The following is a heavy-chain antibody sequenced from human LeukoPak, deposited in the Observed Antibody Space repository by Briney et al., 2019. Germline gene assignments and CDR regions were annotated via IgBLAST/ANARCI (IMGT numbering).Heavy chain of an antibody. V-gene: IGHV4-39*01. CDR3: ASRFWSGYHAY. Sequence: SETLSLTCTVSGGSISSSSYYWGWIRQPPGKGLEWIGSIYYSGSTYYDPSLKSRVTISVDTSKNQFSLKLSSVTAADTAVYYCASRFWSGYHAYWGQGTLVTVSS. J-gene: IGHJ4*02. CDR1: GGSISSSSYY. D-gene: IGHD3-3*01. CDR2: IYYSGST.